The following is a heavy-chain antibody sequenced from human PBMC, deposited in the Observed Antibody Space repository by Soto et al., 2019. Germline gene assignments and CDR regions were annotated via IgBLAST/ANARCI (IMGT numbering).Heavy chain of an antibody. CDR2: IYYSGST. Sequence: PSETLSLTCTVSVASISSGGYYWSWIRQHPGEGLEWIGYIYYSGSTSYNPSLKSRVTISVDTSKNQFSLKLTSVTAADTAVYYCARESKYDTSGYPPWFAPWGQATLVTVSS. D-gene: IGHD3-22*01. J-gene: IGHJ5*02. CDR1: VASISSGGYY. CDR3: ARESKYDTSGYPPWFAP. V-gene: IGHV4-31*03.